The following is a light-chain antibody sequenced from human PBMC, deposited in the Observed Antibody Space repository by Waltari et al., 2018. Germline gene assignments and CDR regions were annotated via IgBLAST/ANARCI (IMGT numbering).Light chain of an antibody. V-gene: IGLV2-14*03. Sequence: QSALTQPASVSGSPGQSITISCTGTSSDVGFHNYVSWYQHHPGKAPKIRIYAVSGRPSWVSLRFSGSKSGDTASRTISGLQAEDEADYYCSTSTRSSAVLFGGGTKLTVL. CDR2: AVS. CDR1: SSDVGFHNY. J-gene: IGLJ2*01. CDR3: STSTRSSAVL.